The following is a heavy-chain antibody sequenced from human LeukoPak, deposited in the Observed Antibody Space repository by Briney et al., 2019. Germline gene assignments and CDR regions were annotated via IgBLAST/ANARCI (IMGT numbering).Heavy chain of an antibody. J-gene: IGHJ4*02. D-gene: IGHD2-8*01. CDR2: INHSGST. CDR3: ARQNGVGLFTLP. V-gene: IGHV4-34*01. Sequence: SETLSLTCAVYGGSFSGYYWSWIRQPPGKGLEWIGEINHSGSTNYNPSLKSRVTISVDTSKNQSSLKLSSVTAADTAVYYCARQNGVGLFTLPGGQGTLVTVSS. CDR1: GGSFSGYY.